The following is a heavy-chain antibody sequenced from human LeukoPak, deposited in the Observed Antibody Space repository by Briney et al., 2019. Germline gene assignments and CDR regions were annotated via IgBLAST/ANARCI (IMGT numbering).Heavy chain of an antibody. D-gene: IGHD3-10*01. J-gene: IGHJ4*02. CDR3: ARHSWYYYGSGSYPSKIWDY. CDR1: GGSISSSSYY. Sequence: SETLSLTCTVSGGSISSSSYYWGWIRQPPGKGLEWIGSIYYSGSTYYNPSLKSRVTISVDTSKNQFSLKLSSVTAADTAVYYCARHSWYYYGSGSYPSKIWDYWGQGTLVTVSS. V-gene: IGHV4-39*01. CDR2: IYYSGST.